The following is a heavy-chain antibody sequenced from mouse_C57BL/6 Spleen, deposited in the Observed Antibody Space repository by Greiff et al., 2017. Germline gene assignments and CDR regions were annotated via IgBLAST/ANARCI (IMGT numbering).Heavy chain of an antibody. CDR1: GFSFNTYA. CDR2: IRSKSNNYAT. V-gene: IGHV10-1*01. CDR3: VRRSGNYWYFDV. Sequence: EVQLVESGGGLVQPKGSLKLSCAASGFSFNTYAMNWVRQAPGKGLEWVARIRSKSNNYATYYADSVKDRFTISRDDSESMLYLQMNNLKTEDTAMYYCVRRSGNYWYFDVWGTGTTVTVS. D-gene: IGHD1-3*01. J-gene: IGHJ1*03.